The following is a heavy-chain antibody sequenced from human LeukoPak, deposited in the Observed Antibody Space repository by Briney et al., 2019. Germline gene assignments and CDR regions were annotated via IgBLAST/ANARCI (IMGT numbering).Heavy chain of an antibody. CDR2: IRYDGSNK. V-gene: IGHV3-30*02. CDR3: AKARGATPDVFDI. Sequence: GGSLRLSCAASGFTFVSYGMHWVRQAPGKGLEWVTFIRYDGSNKYYADSVKGRFTISRDNSKNTLYLQLNSLRAEDTAVYYCAKARGATPDVFDIWGQGTMVTVSS. CDR1: GFTFVSYG. J-gene: IGHJ3*02. D-gene: IGHD1-26*01.